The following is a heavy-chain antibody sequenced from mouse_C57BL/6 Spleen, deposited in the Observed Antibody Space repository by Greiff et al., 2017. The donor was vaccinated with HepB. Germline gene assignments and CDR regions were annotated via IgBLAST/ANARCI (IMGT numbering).Heavy chain of an antibody. V-gene: IGHV1-64*01. CDR1: GYTFTSYW. J-gene: IGHJ4*01. D-gene: IGHD1-1*01. Sequence: QVQLQQPGAELVKPGASVKLSCKASGYTFTSYWMHWVKQRPGQGLEWIGMIHPNSGSTNYNEKFKSKATLTVDKSSSTAYMQLSSLTSEDSAVYYCARARGSSFYYAIAYWGQGTSVTVSS. CDR2: IHPNSGST. CDR3: ARARGSSFYYAIAY.